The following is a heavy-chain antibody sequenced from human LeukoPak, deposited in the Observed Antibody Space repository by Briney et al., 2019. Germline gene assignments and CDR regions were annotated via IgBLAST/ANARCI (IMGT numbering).Heavy chain of an antibody. V-gene: IGHV3-15*01. CDR3: TTGDYVWGSYRYMDY. D-gene: IGHD3-16*02. J-gene: IGHJ4*02. Sequence: GGSLRLSCAASGFTFSNAWMSWVRQAPGKGLEWVGRIKSKTDGGTTDYAAPVKGRFTISRDDSKNTLCLQMNSLKTEDTAVYYCTTGDYVWGSYRYMDYWGQGTLVTVS. CDR1: GFTFSNAW. CDR2: IKSKTDGGTT.